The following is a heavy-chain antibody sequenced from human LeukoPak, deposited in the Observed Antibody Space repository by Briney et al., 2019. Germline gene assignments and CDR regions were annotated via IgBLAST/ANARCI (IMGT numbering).Heavy chain of an antibody. CDR3: ASTTRGGTYYYYMDV. CDR1: GFTFSDYY. D-gene: IGHD1-1*01. CDR2: ISSSGST. J-gene: IGHJ6*03. Sequence: GGSLRLSCAASGFTFSDYYMSWIRQAPGKWLEWVPYISSSGSTYYADSVKGRFTVSRDNSKNTLYLQMNSLRAEDTAVYYCASTTRGGTYYYYMDVWGKGTTVTISS. V-gene: IGHV3-11*01.